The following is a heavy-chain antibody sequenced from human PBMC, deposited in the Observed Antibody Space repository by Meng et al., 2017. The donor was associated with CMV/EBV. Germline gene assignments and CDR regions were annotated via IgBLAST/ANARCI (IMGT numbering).Heavy chain of an antibody. CDR2: IVVGSGNT. V-gene: IGHV1-58*01. D-gene: IGHD2-2*01. J-gene: IGHJ4*02. CDR3: AADIVVVPAATSGDY. CDR1: GFTFTSSA. Sequence: SVKVSCEASGFTFTSSAVQWVRQARGQRLEWIGWIVVGSGNTNYAQKFQERVTITRDMSTSTAYMELSSLRSEDTAVYYCAADIVVVPAATSGDYWGQGTLVTVSS.